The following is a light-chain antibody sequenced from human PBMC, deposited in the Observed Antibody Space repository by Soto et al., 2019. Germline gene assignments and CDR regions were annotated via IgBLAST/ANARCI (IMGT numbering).Light chain of an antibody. CDR1: ETVATN. V-gene: IGKV3-15*01. CDR3: QQYFEWPPMT. CDR2: GAS. J-gene: IGKJ1*01. Sequence: EVVMTQSPATLSVSPGERATLSCRASETVATNLACYQQKPGQAPRLLISGASTRAAGIPDRFRGSGSGTEFTLTISSLRSEDSAIYYCQQYFEWPPMTFGQGTKVDNK.